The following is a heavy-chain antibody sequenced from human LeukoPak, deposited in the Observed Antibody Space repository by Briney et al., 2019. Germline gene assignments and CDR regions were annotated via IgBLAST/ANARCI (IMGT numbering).Heavy chain of an antibody. V-gene: IGHV4-34*01. CDR3: ARGGSYPTSNDY. Sequence: SETLSLTCTVYGGSFSGYYWSWIRQPPGKGLEWIGEIHHSGTTNYNPSLKSRVTISLDTSKNQSSLKVSSVTAADTAVYYCARGGSYPTSNDYWGQGTLVTVSS. D-gene: IGHD1-26*01. CDR1: GGSFSGYY. CDR2: IHHSGTT. J-gene: IGHJ4*02.